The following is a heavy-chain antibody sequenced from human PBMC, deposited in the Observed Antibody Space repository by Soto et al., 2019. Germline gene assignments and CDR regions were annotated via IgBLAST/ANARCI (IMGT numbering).Heavy chain of an antibody. J-gene: IGHJ5*02. D-gene: IGHD5-12*01. CDR3: AREEGGGYDHRWFDP. V-gene: IGHV4-31*03. CDR1: GGSISSGGYY. Sequence: QVQLQESGPGLVKPSQTLSLTCTVSGGSISSGGYYWSWIRQHPGKGLEWIGYIYYSGSTYYNPSLMSRVTRSVDTSQTQSSLKLSSVTAADTAVYYCAREEGGGYDHRWFDPWGQGTLVTVSS. CDR2: IYYSGST.